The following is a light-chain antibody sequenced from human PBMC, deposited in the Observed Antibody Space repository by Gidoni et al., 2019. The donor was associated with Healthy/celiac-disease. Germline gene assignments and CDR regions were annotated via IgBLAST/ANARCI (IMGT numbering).Light chain of an antibody. CDR2: DAS. J-gene: IGKJ3*01. V-gene: IGKV3-11*01. CDR1: QSVSSY. CDR3: QQRSNWPPVVT. Sequence: EIVLTQSPATLSLSPGERATLSCRASQSVSSYLAWYQQKPVQAPRLLIYDASNRATGIPARFSGSGSGTDFTLTISSLEPEDFAVYYCQQRSNWPPVVTFGPGTKVDIK.